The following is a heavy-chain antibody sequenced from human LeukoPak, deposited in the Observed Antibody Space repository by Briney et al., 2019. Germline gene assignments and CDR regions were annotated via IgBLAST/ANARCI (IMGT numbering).Heavy chain of an antibody. D-gene: IGHD1-26*01. J-gene: IGHJ1*01. V-gene: IGHV3-53*01. Sequence: GGSLRLPCAASGFTVSSNYMSWVRQAPGKGLEWVSVIYSGGRTYYADSVKGRFTISRDNSKNTLYLQMNSLRAEDTAVYYCARGNSGSYFEYFQHWGQGTLVTVSS. CDR2: IYSGGRT. CDR1: GFTVSSNY. CDR3: ARGNSGSYFEYFQH.